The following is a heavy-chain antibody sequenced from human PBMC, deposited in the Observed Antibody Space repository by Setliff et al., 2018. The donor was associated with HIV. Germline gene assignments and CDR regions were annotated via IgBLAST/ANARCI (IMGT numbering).Heavy chain of an antibody. CDR3: ARGAVDDDYFEY. J-gene: IGHJ4*02. D-gene: IGHD2-15*01. CDR1: GYSFTTYA. CDR2: ISAYNGNT. Sequence: ASVKVSCKASGYSFTTYAISWVRQAPGQGLEWMGWISAYNGNTLYAQKFQGRVTMTTDTSTSTAYMDLRSLRSDDTAVYYCARGAVDDDYFEYWGQGTLVTVSS. V-gene: IGHV1-18*01.